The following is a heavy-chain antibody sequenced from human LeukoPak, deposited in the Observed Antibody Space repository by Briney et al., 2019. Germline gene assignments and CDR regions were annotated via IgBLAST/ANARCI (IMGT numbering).Heavy chain of an antibody. CDR2: IYSGGST. D-gene: IGHD4-23*01. V-gene: IGHV3-53*01. CDR1: GFTVSSNY. CDR3: ARDYGGNVFDY. J-gene: IGHJ4*02. Sequence: GSLRLSCAASGFTVSSNYMSWVRQAPGKGLEWVSVIYSGGSTYYADSVKGRFTISRDNSKNTLYPQMNSLRAEDTAVYYCARDYGGNVFDYWGQGTLVTVSS.